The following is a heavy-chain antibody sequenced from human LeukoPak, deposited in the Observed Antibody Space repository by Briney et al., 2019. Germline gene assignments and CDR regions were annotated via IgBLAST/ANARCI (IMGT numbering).Heavy chain of an antibody. J-gene: IGHJ4*02. D-gene: IGHD3-22*01. V-gene: IGHV3-30*18. CDR1: GFTVSSYG. Sequence: GGSLRLSCAASGFTVSSYGMHWVRQAPGKGLEWVAVISYDGSNKYYADSVKGRFTISRDNSKNTLYLQMNSLRAEDTAAYYCAKDTYDSSGYSSYYFDYWGQGTLVTVSS. CDR3: AKDTYDSSGYSSYYFDY. CDR2: ISYDGSNK.